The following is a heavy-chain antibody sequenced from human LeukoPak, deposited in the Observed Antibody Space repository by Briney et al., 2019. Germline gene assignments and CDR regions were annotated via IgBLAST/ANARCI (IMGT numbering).Heavy chain of an antibody. CDR3: ARNDIVVVPAATLGWFDP. D-gene: IGHD2-2*01. CDR2: IYHSGST. Sequence: PSETLSLTCSVSGYSINSGYYWGWIRQPPGKGLEWIGRIYHSGSTYYNPSLKSRVTISVDTSKNQFSLKLSSVTAADTAVYYCARNDIVVVPAATLGWFDPWGQGTLVTVSS. CDR1: GYSINSGYY. J-gene: IGHJ5*02. V-gene: IGHV4-38-2*02.